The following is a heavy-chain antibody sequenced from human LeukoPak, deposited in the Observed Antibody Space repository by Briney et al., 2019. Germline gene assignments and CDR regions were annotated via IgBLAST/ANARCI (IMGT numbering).Heavy chain of an antibody. J-gene: IGHJ4*02. Sequence: GGSLRLSCAASGFTLNTYWMSWVRQAPGKGLEWVANINQDGSEKYYVDSVKGRFTISRDNAKNSLYLQMNSLRAEDTAVYYCAKDEDGVGLLYGDYDYWGQGTLVTVSS. CDR1: GFTLNTYW. CDR3: AKDEDGVGLLYGDYDY. V-gene: IGHV3-7*01. D-gene: IGHD3-3*01. CDR2: INQDGSEK.